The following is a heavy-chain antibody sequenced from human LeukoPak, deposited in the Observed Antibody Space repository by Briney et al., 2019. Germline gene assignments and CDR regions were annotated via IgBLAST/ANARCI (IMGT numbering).Heavy chain of an antibody. D-gene: IGHD3-3*01. V-gene: IGHV3-7*04. Sequence: PGGGLRLSCAASGFTFSTYWMNWVRQAPGKGLEWVANINQVGREKNYVDSVKGRFTISRDNAENSLYLQMNSLRAEDTAVYYCARGSGGFWGQGTLVTVSS. CDR2: INQVGREK. CDR3: ARGSGGF. J-gene: IGHJ4*02. CDR1: GFTFSTYW.